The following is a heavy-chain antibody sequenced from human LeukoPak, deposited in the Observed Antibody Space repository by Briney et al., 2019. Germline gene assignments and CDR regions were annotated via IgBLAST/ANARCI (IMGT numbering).Heavy chain of an antibody. CDR1: GFTFSSYG. CDR3: AKSSLPTPTIFGVVIINGVDYFDY. Sequence: GGSLRLSCAASGFTFSSYGMSWVRQAPGKGLEWVSSLSGSGGSTYYADSVKGRFTISRDNAKNSLYLQMNSLRAEDTAVYYCAKSSLPTPTIFGVVIINGVDYFDYWGQGTLVTVSS. CDR2: LSGSGGST. V-gene: IGHV3-23*01. D-gene: IGHD3-3*01. J-gene: IGHJ4*02.